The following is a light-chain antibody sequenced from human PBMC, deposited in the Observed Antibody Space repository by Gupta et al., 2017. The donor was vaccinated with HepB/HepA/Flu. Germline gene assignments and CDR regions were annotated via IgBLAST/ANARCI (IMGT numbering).Light chain of an antibody. V-gene: IGKV2D-29*01. CDR1: QSLLHADGETY. J-gene: IGKJ2*04. CDR2: EGS. CDR3: MQNVNLHCS. Sequence: EIVMTQTPLSLSVTPGQSASISCKSSQSLLHADGETYLYWYLQKPGQPPQLLIYEGSKRFSGVPDRFSGSGSDTDFTLKISRVEAEDVGVYYCMQNVNLHCSFGQGTKLEIK.